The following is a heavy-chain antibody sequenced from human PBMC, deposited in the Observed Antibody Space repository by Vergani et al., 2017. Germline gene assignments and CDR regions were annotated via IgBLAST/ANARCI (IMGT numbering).Heavy chain of an antibody. J-gene: IGHJ6*02. D-gene: IGHD2-8*01. Sequence: VQLVESGGGLVKPGGSLILSCAASGFTFSDFSMSWVCQAPGKGLEWVAFIGSSGPYINYADSVKGRFIISRDTTNNSLFLQLRSLTAEDAAVYYCARDCTSGGCPDNYGMDVWGQGATVTVSS. V-gene: IGHV3-21*06. CDR3: ARDCTSGGCPDNYGMDV. CDR2: IGSSGPYI. CDR1: GFTFSDFS.